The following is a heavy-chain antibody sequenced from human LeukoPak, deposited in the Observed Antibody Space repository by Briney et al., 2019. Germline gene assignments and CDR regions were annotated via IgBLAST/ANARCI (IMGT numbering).Heavy chain of an antibody. J-gene: IGHJ1*01. CDR3: ATWGDTTAEYFQR. D-gene: IGHD2-21*02. CDR2: IASDGSST. V-gene: IGHV3-74*01. Sequence: GGSLRLSCAASGFTFSSYSMNWVRQAPGKGLVWVSRIASDGSSTTYADSVKGRFSISRDNAKNTLYLQMNSLRVEDTAVYYCATWGDTTAEYFQRWGQGTLVTVSS. CDR1: GFTFSSYS.